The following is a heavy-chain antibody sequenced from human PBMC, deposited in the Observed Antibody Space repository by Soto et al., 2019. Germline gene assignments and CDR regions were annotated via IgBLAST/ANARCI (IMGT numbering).Heavy chain of an antibody. CDR1: GFTFSNFV. J-gene: IGHJ6*02. CDR3: TKASSDRHHMDV. CDR2: ITGTGGDT. Sequence: GGCLRLSCAASGFTFSNFVMRWVRQTPGKGLEWVSTITGTGGDTYYTDSVKDRFTISRDNSKNTLYLQMSSLRAEDTALYYCTKASSDRHHMDVWGQGTTVTVSS. V-gene: IGHV3-23*01.